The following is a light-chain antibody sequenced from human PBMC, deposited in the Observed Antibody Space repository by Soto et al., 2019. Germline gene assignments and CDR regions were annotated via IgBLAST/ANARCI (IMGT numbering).Light chain of an antibody. J-gene: IGKJ5*01. CDR1: QGISRW. CDR2: GAS. Sequence: DIQMTQSPSFVSASVGDRVTITFRASQGISRWLAWYQQRPGKAPELLIYGASSLQSGVPSSFSSSGSGTDFTLTISCQQPDDYATYYCEQANRFPLTVGQGTRLEIK. CDR3: EQANRFPLT. V-gene: IGKV1-12*01.